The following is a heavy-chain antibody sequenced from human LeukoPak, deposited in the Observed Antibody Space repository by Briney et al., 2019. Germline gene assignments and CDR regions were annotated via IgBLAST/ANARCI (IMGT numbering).Heavy chain of an antibody. V-gene: IGHV4-59*12. J-gene: IGHJ3*02. CDR1: GGSISSYY. CDR3: AREISLVVMPLHAFDI. CDR2: IYYSGST. Sequence: SETLSLTCTVSGGSISSYYWSWIRQPPGKGLEWIGYIYYSGSTNYNPSLKSRVTISVDTSKNQFSLKLSSVTAADTAVYYCAREISLVVMPLHAFDIWGQGTMVTVSS. D-gene: IGHD2-21*01.